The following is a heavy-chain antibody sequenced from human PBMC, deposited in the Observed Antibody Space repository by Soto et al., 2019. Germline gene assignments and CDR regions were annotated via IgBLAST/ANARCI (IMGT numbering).Heavy chain of an antibody. J-gene: IGHJ4*02. D-gene: IGHD6-13*01. CDR1: GFTFSSYG. CDR2: ISYDGSIQ. CDR3: AKEIRAYSSSWSFDY. Sequence: QVQLVESGVGVVQPGRSLRLSCAASGFTFSSYGMHWVRQAPGEGLEWVVVISYDGSIQDYKDYEKGRFTIYRDNSKRTLYLQMSSLRAEDTAVYYCAKEIRAYSSSWSFDYWGQGTLVTVSS. V-gene: IGHV3-30*18.